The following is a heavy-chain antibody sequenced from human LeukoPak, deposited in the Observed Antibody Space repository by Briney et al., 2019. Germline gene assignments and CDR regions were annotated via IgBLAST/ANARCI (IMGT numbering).Heavy chain of an antibody. V-gene: IGHV3-30-3*01. CDR1: GFTFSSYA. J-gene: IGHJ4*02. D-gene: IGHD6-6*01. Sequence: PGRSLRLSCAASGFTFSSYAMHWVRQAPGKGLEWVAVISYDGSNKYYADSVKGRFTISRDNSKNTLYLQMNSLRAEDTAVYYCASSLEYSSSCFDYWGQGTLVTVSS. CDR3: ASSLEYSSSCFDY. CDR2: ISYDGSNK.